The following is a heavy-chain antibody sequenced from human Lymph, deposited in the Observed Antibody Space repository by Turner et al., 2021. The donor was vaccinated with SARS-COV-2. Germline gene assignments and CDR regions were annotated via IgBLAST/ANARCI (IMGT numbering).Heavy chain of an antibody. CDR2: IYPGGYDT. V-gene: IGHV5-51*01. CDR1: GYSFTTYW. Sequence: EVQLVQSGAEVKKPGESLKISCRPSGYSFTTYWIGWVRQMPGKGLEWMGIIYPGGYDTQYSPSFQGQVTISADKYNSHAYLQWGSLKASDTAMYYCARREWGGSVGHIGYWGQGNPGHRLL. D-gene: IGHD3-3*01. CDR3: ARREWGGSVGHIGY. J-gene: IGHJ4*02.